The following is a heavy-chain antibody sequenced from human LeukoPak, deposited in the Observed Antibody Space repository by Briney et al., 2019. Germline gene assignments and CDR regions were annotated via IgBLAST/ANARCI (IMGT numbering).Heavy chain of an antibody. CDR1: GDSVSTSGVA. CDR2: TYYTSKWNT. CDR3: ARGRASAFDV. Sequence: SQTLSLSCAISGDSVSTSGVAWNRVRQSPSRGLEWRGRTYYTSKWNTDYAVSVKSRIVVNPDTAKNQFSLQLNSVTAEDTAVCYCARGRASAFDVWGQGKMVTVSS. J-gene: IGHJ3*01. D-gene: IGHD6-25*01. V-gene: IGHV6-1*01.